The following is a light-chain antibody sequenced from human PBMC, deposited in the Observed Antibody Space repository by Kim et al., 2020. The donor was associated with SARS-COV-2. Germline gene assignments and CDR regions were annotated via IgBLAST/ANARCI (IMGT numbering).Light chain of an antibody. CDR3: QQRSSWPFT. CDR2: DAS. V-gene: IGKV3-11*01. J-gene: IGKJ3*01. CDR1: RSVGNY. Sequence: EIVLTQSPATLSLSPGERATLSCRASRSVGNYLAWYQQKPGQAPRLLIYDASNRATGIPARFSGSGSGTDFTLTISSLEPEDFAVYYCQQRSSWPFTFGPGTKVDIK.